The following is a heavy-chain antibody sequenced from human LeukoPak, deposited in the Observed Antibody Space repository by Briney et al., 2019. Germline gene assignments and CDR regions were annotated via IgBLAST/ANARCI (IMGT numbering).Heavy chain of an antibody. CDR2: LCHSGST. J-gene: IGHJ3*02. Sequence: SETLSLTCTVSGGSVSTYYWSWIRQPPGRGLEWIGYLCHSGSTDSNPSLQSRVTTLVDTSKNQFSLKLTSVIAADTAVYYCARARYANAWYSFDIWGQGTMVTVSS. V-gene: IGHV4-59*02. CDR3: ARARYANAWYSFDI. D-gene: IGHD3-16*01. CDR1: GGSVSTYY.